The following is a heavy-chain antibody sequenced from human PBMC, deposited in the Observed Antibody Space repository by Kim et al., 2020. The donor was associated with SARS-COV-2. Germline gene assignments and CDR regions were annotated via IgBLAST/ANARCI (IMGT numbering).Heavy chain of an antibody. D-gene: IGHD1-26*01. CDR1: GFTFSTYG. CDR2: IWYDGSIE. J-gene: IGHJ4*02. Sequence: GGSLRLSCAASGFTFSTYGMHWVRQAPGKGLEWVAVIWYDGSIEYYADSVKGRFTISRDNSRNTLYLQMNSLRADDTAVYYCARDAGNTGSYEDYWGQGTLVTVSS. CDR3: ARDAGNTGSYEDY. V-gene: IGHV3-33*01.